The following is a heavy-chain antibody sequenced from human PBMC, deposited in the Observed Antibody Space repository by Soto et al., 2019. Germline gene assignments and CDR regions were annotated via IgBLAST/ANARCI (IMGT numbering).Heavy chain of an antibody. V-gene: IGHV3-33*01. CDR2: IWYDGSNK. D-gene: IGHD3-9*01. CDR3: ARDSPPFYDILTGYYLDY. CDR1: GFTFSSYG. J-gene: IGHJ4*02. Sequence: GGSLRLSCAASGFTFSSYGMHWVRQAPGKGLEWVAVIWYDGSNKYYADSVKGRFTISRDNSKNTLYLQMNSLRAEDTAVYYCARDSPPFYDILTGYYLDYWGQGTLVTVSS.